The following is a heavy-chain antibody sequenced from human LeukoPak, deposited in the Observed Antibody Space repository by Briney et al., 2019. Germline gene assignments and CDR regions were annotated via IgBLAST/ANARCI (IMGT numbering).Heavy chain of an antibody. CDR2: IGSDDKA. CDR3: ARDLHYYAAMDV. Sequence: QTGGSLRLSCEASGFTFSAYAMTWVRQAPGKGLEWVSTIGSDDKAHYSESVKGRFAISRDNSKNTLFLQLHNLRLEDTALYYCARDLHYYAAMDVWGQGTTVTVSS. D-gene: IGHD3-10*01. J-gene: IGHJ6*02. CDR1: GFTFSAYA. V-gene: IGHV3-23*01.